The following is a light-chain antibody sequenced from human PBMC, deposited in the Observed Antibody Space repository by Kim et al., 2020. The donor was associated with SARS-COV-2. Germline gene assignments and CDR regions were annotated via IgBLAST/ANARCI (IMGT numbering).Light chain of an antibody. J-gene: IGLJ2*01. CDR3: QSADSSGTYVL. CDR1: ALPNQY. CDR2: KDT. V-gene: IGLV3-25*03. Sequence: SYELTQPPSVSVSPGQTARITCSADALPNQYAYWYQQKPGQAPVLVIYKDTERPSGIPGRFSGSSSGTTVTLTISGVQAEDEADYYCQSADSSGTYVLFGGGTQLTVL.